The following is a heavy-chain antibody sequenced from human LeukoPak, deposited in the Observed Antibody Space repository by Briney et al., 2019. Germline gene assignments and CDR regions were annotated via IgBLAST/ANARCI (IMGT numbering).Heavy chain of an antibody. D-gene: IGHD1-14*01. J-gene: IGHJ3*01. CDR1: GFTFGNSW. V-gene: IGHV3-74*01. CDR3: VVVVEPPDSDGFDV. Sequence: GGSLRLSCAASGFTFGNSWVHWVRQAPGKGLVWVSLINADGRTATYADSVKGRFTISRDNARNTLSLQMNSLTIEDTAVYYCVVVVEPPDSDGFDVWGQGTMITVSS. CDR2: INADGRTA.